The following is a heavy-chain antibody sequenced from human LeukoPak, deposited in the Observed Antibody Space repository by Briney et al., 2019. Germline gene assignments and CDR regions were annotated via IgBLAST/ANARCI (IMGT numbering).Heavy chain of an antibody. CDR1: GFTFSSYS. CDR2: ISSSSSYI. Sequence: GGSLRLSCAASGFTFSSYSMNWVRQAPGEGLEWVSSISSSSSYIYYADSVKGRFTISRDNAKNSLNLQMNSLRAEDTAVYYCARDLSGYYPFDYWGQGTLVTVSS. D-gene: IGHD3-22*01. J-gene: IGHJ4*02. CDR3: ARDLSGYYPFDY. V-gene: IGHV3-21*01.